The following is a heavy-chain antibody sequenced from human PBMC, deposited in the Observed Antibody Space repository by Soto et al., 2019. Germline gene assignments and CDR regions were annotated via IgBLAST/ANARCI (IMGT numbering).Heavy chain of an antibody. Sequence: SANVSGTASAGTFSTYAISCVRQAPGQGLEWMGGIIPIFGTANYAQKFQGRVTITADEPTSTAYMELRSLRSEDTAVYYCASPHDYSKDYGVYYYGTEVWGEGNTVNVS. D-gene: IGHD4-4*01. J-gene: IGHJ6*02. CDR3: ASPHDYSKDYGVYYYGTEV. V-gene: IGHV1-69*13. CDR1: AGTFSTYA. CDR2: IIPIFGTA.